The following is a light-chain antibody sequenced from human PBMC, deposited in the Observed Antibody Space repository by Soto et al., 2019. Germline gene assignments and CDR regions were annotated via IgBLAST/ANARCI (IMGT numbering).Light chain of an antibody. CDR3: CSYAGSNTYV. CDR1: SSDVGSYNV. J-gene: IGLJ1*01. CDR2: DVT. Sequence: QSVLTQPASVSGSPGQSITISCTGTSSDVGSYNVVSWYQHHPGKAPKLMIYDVTKRPSGVSNRFSGSKSGNTASLTISGLQAEDEADYYCCSYAGSNTYVFGTGTKLTVL. V-gene: IGLV2-23*02.